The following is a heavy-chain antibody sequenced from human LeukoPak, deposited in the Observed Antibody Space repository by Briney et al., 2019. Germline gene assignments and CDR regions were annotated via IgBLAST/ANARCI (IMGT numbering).Heavy chain of an antibody. CDR2: INPNSGGT. CDR1: GYTFTGYY. D-gene: IGHD3-10*01. V-gene: IGHV1-2*06. J-gene: IGHJ4*02. Sequence: ASVKVSCKASGYTFTGYYMHWVRQAPGQGLEWMGRINPNSGGTNYAQKFQGRVTMTRGTSISTAYMELSRLRSDDTAVYYCARDYITMVRGAETVAYWGQGTLVTVSS. CDR3: ARDYITMVRGAETVAY.